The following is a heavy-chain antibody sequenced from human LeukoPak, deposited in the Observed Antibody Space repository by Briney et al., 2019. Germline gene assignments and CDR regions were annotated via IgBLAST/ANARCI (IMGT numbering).Heavy chain of an antibody. J-gene: IGHJ4*02. CDR2: IYYSGST. CDR1: GGSISNGGYY. D-gene: IGHD4-17*01. Sequence: SETLSLTCTVSGGSISNGGYYWSWIRQHPGKGLEWIGYIYYSGSTYYNPSLKSRVTISVDTSKNQFSLKLSSVTAADTAVYYCARAGEVDDYGDYGGFDYWGQGTLVTVSS. CDR3: ARAGEVDDYGDYGGFDY. V-gene: IGHV4-31*03.